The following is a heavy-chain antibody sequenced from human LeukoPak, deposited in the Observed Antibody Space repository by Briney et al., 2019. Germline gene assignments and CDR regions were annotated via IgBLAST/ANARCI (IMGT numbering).Heavy chain of an antibody. D-gene: IGHD6-13*01. CDR3: ARLSSLAARD. Sequence: SETLSLTCTVSGGSISSYYWSWIRQPPGKGLEWIGYIYYSGSTNYNPSLKSRVTISVDTSKNQFSLKLSSVTAADTAVYYCARLSSLAARDWGQGTLVTVSS. CDR2: IYYSGST. V-gene: IGHV4-59*01. J-gene: IGHJ4*02. CDR1: GGSISSYY.